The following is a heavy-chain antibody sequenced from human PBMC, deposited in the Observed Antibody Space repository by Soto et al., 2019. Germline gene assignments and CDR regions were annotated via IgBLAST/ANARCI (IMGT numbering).Heavy chain of an antibody. D-gene: IGHD3-3*01. V-gene: IGHV5-51*01. CDR3: ARGAAGYYDFWSGYYDYYYYGMDV. CDR2: IYPGDSDT. Sequence: RGESLKISCEGSGYSFTIYWIGLVLQMPGKGLDWMWIIYPGDSDTRYSPSFQGQVTISADKSISTAYLQWSSLKASDTAMYYCARGAAGYYDFWSGYYDYYYYGMDVWGQGTTVTVSS. CDR1: GYSFTIYW. J-gene: IGHJ6*02.